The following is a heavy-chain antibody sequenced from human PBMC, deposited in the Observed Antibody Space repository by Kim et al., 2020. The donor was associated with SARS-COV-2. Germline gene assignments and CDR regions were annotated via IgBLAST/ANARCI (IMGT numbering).Heavy chain of an antibody. Sequence: GGSLRLSCAASGFTFSSYNMNWVRQAPGKGLDGWGEISRRRTTIYYADSVKGRFTISRDNAKNSLYLQMNSLRDEDTAVYYCARDEYYYDSSGSYYGMDVWGQGTTVTVSS. D-gene: IGHD3-22*01. V-gene: IGHV3-48*02. J-gene: IGHJ6*02. CDR2: ISRRRTTI. CDR3: ARDEYYYDSSGSYYGMDV. CDR1: GFTFSSYN.